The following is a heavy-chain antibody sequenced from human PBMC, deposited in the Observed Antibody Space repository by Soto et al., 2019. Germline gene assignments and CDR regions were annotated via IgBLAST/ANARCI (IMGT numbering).Heavy chain of an antibody. V-gene: IGHV3-23*01. Sequence: GGSLRLSCAGSGFIFSNYVLNWVRQAPGKGLEWVSSISGNGRATYYADSVKGRFTISRDNSKDTVFLQMNSLTAEDTAVYFCAKERDNWNYFPADSWGQGTVVTVSS. CDR1: GFIFSNYV. D-gene: IGHD1-7*01. CDR2: ISGNGRAT. J-gene: IGHJ4*02. CDR3: AKERDNWNYFPADS.